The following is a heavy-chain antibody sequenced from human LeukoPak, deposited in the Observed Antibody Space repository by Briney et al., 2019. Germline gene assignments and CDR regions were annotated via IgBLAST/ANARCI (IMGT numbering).Heavy chain of an antibody. V-gene: IGHV4-39*07. CDR2: IYYSGST. J-gene: IGHJ4*02. Sequence: SETLSLTCTVSGGSISSSSYSWGWIRQPPGKGLEWIGNIYYSGSTYYNPSLKSRVTISVDTSKNQFSLKLSSVTAADTAVYYCARGARAGYNLEPFDYWGQGTLVTVSS. CDR3: ARGARAGYNLEPFDY. D-gene: IGHD5-24*01. CDR1: GGSISSSSYS.